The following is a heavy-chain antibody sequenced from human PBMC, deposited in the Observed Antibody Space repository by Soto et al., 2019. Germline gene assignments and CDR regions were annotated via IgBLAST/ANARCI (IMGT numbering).Heavy chain of an antibody. CDR3: AGSVPADY. Sequence: QVQLVQSGAEVKKPGASVKVSCKASGYTFTSDYINWVRQAPGQVLEWMGIINHSGDSTSYAQKFQGRVTMTGHTSTSTVYMELTSLRSDDTAVYYCAGSVPADYWGQGTMVNVSA. CDR1: GYTFTSDY. D-gene: IGHD2-2*01. CDR2: INHSGDST. V-gene: IGHV1-46*03. J-gene: IGHJ4*02.